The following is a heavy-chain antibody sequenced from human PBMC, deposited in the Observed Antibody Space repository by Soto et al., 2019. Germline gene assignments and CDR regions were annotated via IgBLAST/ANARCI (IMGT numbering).Heavy chain of an antibody. CDR3: ARSMHYSDGSNYSPFDY. V-gene: IGHV4-61*01. Sequence: SETLSLTCTVSGGSVSSGNYYWSWIRQPPGKGLEWIGYFYYTGSTDYNPSLKSRVTISVDASKNQFSLRLSSLTAADTAVYYCARSMHYSDGSNYSPFDYWGQGTLVTVSS. CDR1: GGSVSSGNYY. D-gene: IGHD3-22*01. CDR2: FYYTGST. J-gene: IGHJ4*02.